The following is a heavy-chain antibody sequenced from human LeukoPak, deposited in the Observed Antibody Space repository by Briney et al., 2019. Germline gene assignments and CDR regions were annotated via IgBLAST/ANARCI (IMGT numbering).Heavy chain of an antibody. V-gene: IGHV4-59*08. CDR2: IYYSGST. Sequence: SETLSLTCTVSGGSISSHYWSWIRQPPGKGLEWIGYIYYSGSTYYNPSLKSRLSISGDTSKNQFSLKLSSVTAADTAVYYCARHSPPTWGYFDYWGQGTLVTVSS. J-gene: IGHJ4*02. CDR3: ARHSPPTWGYFDY. CDR1: GGSISSHY. D-gene: IGHD7-27*01.